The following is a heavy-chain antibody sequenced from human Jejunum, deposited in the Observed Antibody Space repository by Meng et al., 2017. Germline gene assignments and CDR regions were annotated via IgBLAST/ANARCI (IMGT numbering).Heavy chain of an antibody. Sequence: QLQLQESGPGLVKPSETLSLSCTVTGGSLSSGSPYWGWIRQSPGKGLEWIGTAYYSGSSYYNPSLRSRVIILVDTSKNQFSLRLSSVTVADTAVYYCARQMDSEYDEGYFFDYWGQGILVTVSS. CDR2: AYYSGSS. V-gene: IGHV4-39*01. CDR3: ARQMDSEYDEGYFFDY. D-gene: IGHD2-2*03. CDR1: GGSLSSGSPY. J-gene: IGHJ4*02.